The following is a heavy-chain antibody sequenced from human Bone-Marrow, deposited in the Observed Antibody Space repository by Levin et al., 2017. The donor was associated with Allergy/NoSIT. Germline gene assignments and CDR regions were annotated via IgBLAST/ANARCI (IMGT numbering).Heavy chain of an antibody. CDR2: ISSSGSDM. CDR3: ARGIIGDVRVAHKEAFDI. D-gene: IGHD2-8*02. Sequence: SCTVSGFTFSIYSINWVRQAPGKVLEWVSSISSSGSDMYYVDSVRGRFTISRDNAKNSLTLQMNSLRAEDTAVYYCARGIIGDVRVAHKEAFDIWGQGTMVSVSS. V-gene: IGHV3-21*01. J-gene: IGHJ3*02. CDR1: GFTFSIYS.